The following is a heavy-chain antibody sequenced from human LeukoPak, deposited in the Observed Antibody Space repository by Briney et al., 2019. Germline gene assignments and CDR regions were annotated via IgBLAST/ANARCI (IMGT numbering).Heavy chain of an antibody. Sequence: PGGSLRLSCAASGFTFSSYSMNWVRQAPGKGLEWVSYISSSSSTIYYADSVKGRFTISRDNAKNTLYLQLNSLRVEDTGVYYCAGPSSSGVGYWGQGTLVTVFS. D-gene: IGHD6-6*01. CDR1: GFTFSSYS. CDR2: ISSSSSTI. J-gene: IGHJ4*02. CDR3: AGPSSSGVGY. V-gene: IGHV3-48*01.